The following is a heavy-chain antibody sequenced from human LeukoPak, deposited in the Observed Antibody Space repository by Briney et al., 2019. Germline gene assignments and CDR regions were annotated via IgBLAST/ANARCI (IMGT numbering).Heavy chain of an antibody. CDR3: AKDGSLLLVRGAQIDY. CDR2: ISYDGSNK. Sequence: TGGSLRLSCAASGFTFSSYGMHWVRQAPGKGLEWVAVISYDGSNKYYADSVKGRFTISRDNSKNTLYLQMNSLRAEDTAVYFCAKDGSLLLVRGAQIDYWGQGTLVTVSS. J-gene: IGHJ4*02. CDR1: GFTFSSYG. V-gene: IGHV3-30*18. D-gene: IGHD3-10*01.